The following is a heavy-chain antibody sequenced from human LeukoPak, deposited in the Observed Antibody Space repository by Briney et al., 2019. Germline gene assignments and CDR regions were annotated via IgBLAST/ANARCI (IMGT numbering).Heavy chain of an antibody. Sequence: SVKVSCKASGGTFSSYAISWVRQAPGQGLEWMGGIIPIFGTANYAQKFQGRVTITTDESTSTAYMELSSLRSEDTAVYYCARGGPGAYDFWSGYGYYFDYWGQGTLVTVSS. V-gene: IGHV1-69*05. CDR3: ARGGPGAYDFWSGYGYYFDY. D-gene: IGHD3-3*01. CDR2: IIPIFGTA. J-gene: IGHJ4*02. CDR1: GGTFSSYA.